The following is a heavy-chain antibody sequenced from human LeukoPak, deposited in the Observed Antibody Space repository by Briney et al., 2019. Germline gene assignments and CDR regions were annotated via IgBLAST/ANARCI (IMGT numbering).Heavy chain of an antibody. Sequence: SETLSLTCTVSGGSISSYYWSWIRQPAGKGLEWIGRIYTSGSTNYNPSLKSRVTMSVDTSKNQFSLKLSSVTAADTAVYYCARDSLGYCSSTSCYKTHYYYYYMDVWGKGTTVTVSS. D-gene: IGHD2-2*02. V-gene: IGHV4-4*07. CDR2: IYTSGST. CDR1: GGSISSYY. CDR3: ARDSLGYCSSTSCYKTHYYYYYMDV. J-gene: IGHJ6*03.